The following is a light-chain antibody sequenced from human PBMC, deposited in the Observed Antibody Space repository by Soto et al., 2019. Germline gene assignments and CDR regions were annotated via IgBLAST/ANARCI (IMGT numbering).Light chain of an antibody. CDR3: RQSATSPRT. Sequence: DIVLTQSPGTLSLSPGERATLSCRASQTVGNNYLDWYQQKPGQAPRLLIYGASSRATVIPDRFSGSGSGTDFTLTISRLEPEDFAVYYCRQSATSPRTFGQGTKV. J-gene: IGKJ1*01. CDR2: GAS. V-gene: IGKV3-20*01. CDR1: QTVGNNY.